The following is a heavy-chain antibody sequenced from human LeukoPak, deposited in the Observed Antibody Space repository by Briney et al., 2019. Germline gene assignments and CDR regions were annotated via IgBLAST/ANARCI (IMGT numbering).Heavy chain of an antibody. CDR2: ISYDGSNK. Sequence: GGSLRLSSAASGFTFSSYGMHWVRQAPGKGLEWVAVISYDGSNKYYADSVKGRFTISRDNSKNTLYLQMNSLRAEDTAVYYCAKSGTSSGWEYWGQGTLVTVSS. D-gene: IGHD6-19*01. CDR1: GFTFSSYG. CDR3: AKSGTSSGWEY. J-gene: IGHJ4*02. V-gene: IGHV3-30*18.